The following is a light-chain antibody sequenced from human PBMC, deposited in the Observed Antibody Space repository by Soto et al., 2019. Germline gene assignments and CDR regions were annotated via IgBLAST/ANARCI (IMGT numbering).Light chain of an antibody. CDR2: GAS. CDR1: QSVDSRF. V-gene: IGKV3D-20*02. Sequence: EIVLTQSPGTLSLSPGERATLSCKASQSVDSRFLAWYQQKRGQAPRLLIYGASSRAFGIPDRFSGSGSGTDFTLTISSLEPEDFAVYYCQQRSNWPITFGQGTRLEIK. J-gene: IGKJ5*01. CDR3: QQRSNWPIT.